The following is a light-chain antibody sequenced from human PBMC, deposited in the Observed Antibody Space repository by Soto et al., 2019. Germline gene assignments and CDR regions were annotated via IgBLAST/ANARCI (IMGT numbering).Light chain of an antibody. CDR3: ISYTTISTYV. CDR2: DVS. Sequence: QSALTQPASVSGSPGQSITISCTGTSSDVAAYNYVSWYQQHPGKAPKLMMSDVSNRASGISNRFSASKSGNTASLTISGLQTEVEADYYCISYTTISTYVFGTGTKLTVL. CDR1: SSDVAAYNY. J-gene: IGLJ1*01. V-gene: IGLV2-14*03.